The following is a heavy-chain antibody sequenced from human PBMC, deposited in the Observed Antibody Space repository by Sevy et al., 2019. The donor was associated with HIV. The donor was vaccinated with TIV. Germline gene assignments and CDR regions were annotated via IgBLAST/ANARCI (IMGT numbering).Heavy chain of an antibody. Sequence: ASVKVSCKASGYTFTGYYMHWVRQAPGQGLEWMGWINPNSGGTNYAQKFQGRVTMTRDTSISTAYMELSRLRSDDTAVYYCARDVGLDDTAIVWGQGTLVTVSS. J-gene: IGHJ4*02. CDR1: GYTFTGYY. CDR3: ARDVGLDDTAIV. D-gene: IGHD5-18*01. CDR2: INPNSGGT. V-gene: IGHV1-2*02.